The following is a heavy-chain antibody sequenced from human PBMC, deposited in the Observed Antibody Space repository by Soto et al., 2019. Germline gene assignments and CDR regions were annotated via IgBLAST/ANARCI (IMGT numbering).Heavy chain of an antibody. CDR3: ARDGKWDSSGLSGEYFQH. CDR2: IDACGGIT. Sequence: GASVKVSCKASGYTFTKFHIHWVRQAPGQGLEWMGWIDACGGITRYAQKLQGRITMASDTSTSTAYMELRSLRSDDTAVYYCARDGKWDSSGLSGEYFQHWGQGTLVTVSS. V-gene: IGHV1-46*01. J-gene: IGHJ1*01. CDR1: GYTFTKFH. D-gene: IGHD6-19*01.